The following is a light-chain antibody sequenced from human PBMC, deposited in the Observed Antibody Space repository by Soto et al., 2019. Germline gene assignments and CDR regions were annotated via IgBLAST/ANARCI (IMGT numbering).Light chain of an antibody. J-gene: IGKJ5*01. CDR2: GAS. Sequence: DIQVTKSPSSLSATIGDRVTITCQASQGITNYLKWYQQKPGKAPKLLIYGASNLETGVPSRFSGSGSGTDFTFTISSLQAEDIATYFCQQYDSVFTFGQGTRLEI. V-gene: IGKV1-33*01. CDR1: QGITNY. CDR3: QQYDSVFT.